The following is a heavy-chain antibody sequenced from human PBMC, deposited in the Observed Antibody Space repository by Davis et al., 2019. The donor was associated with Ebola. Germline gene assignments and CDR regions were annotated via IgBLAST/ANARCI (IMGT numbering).Heavy chain of an antibody. CDR2: IIPILGIA. Sequence: AASVKVSCKASGGTFSSYTISWVRQAPGQGLEWMGRIIPILGIANYAQKFQGRATITADKSTSTAYMELSSLRSEDTAVYYCAREIGVSGDDYWGQGTLVTVSS. D-gene: IGHD6-13*01. CDR1: GGTFSSYT. V-gene: IGHV1-69*04. J-gene: IGHJ4*02. CDR3: AREIGVSGDDY.